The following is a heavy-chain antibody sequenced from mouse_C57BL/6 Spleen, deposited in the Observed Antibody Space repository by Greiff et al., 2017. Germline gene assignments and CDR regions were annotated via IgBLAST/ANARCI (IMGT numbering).Heavy chain of an antibody. CDR2: IDPANGNT. CDR1: GFNIKNTY. V-gene: IGHV14-3*01. J-gene: IGHJ3*01. D-gene: IGHD2-4*01. Sequence: VQLKQSVAELVRPGASVKLSCTASGFNIKNTYMHWVKQRPEQGLEWIGRIDPANGNTKYAPKFQGKATITADTSSNTAYLQLSSLTSEDTAIYYCARGGQIYYDYDEGAWFAYWGQGTLVTVSA. CDR3: ARGGQIYYDYDEGAWFAY.